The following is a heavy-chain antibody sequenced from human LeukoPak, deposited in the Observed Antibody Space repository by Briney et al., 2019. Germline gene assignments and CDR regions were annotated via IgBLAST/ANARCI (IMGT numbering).Heavy chain of an antibody. CDR1: GFPFSSYG. CDR2: IDSSGITI. V-gene: IGHV3-48*03. D-gene: IGHD4-17*01. CDR3: ARDSVGDLLDY. J-gene: IGHJ4*02. Sequence: GGSLRLSCAGSGFPFSSYGMNWLRQAPGKGLEWVSHIDSSGITIYYGDSVKGRFTISRDNAKNSIYLQMDSLRVEDTAIYYCARDSVGDLLDYWGQGTPVTVSS.